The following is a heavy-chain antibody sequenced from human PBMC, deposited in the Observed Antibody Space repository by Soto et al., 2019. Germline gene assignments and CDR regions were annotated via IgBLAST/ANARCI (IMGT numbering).Heavy chain of an antibody. CDR1: GGTFSSYT. V-gene: IGHV1-69*02. J-gene: IGHJ6*02. CDR3: ARQNFGYCSSTSCYDMDV. D-gene: IGHD2-2*01. CDR2: IIPILGIA. Sequence: QVQLVQSGAEVKKPGSSVKVSCKASGGTFSSYTISWVRQAPGQGLEWMGRIIPILGIANYAQKFQGRVTITADKPTSTAYMELSSLRSEDTAVYYCARQNFGYCSSTSCYDMDVWGQGTTVTVSS.